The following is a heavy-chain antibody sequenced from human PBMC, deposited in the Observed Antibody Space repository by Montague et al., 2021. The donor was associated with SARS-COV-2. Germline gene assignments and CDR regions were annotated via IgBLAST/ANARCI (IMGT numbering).Heavy chain of an antibody. CDR2: FYFSGNF. Sequence: SETLSLTCSVSGNSLSNSRYFWGWIRQPPRKGLEWIGSFYFSGNFLYNSSLESRVTISVDTSKNQFSLQLSSVTASDTAVYYCARHSCCSGVAGLDYWGQGTLVTVSS. V-gene: IGHV4-39*01. CDR1: GNSLSNSRYF. CDR3: ARHSCCSGVAGLDY. D-gene: IGHD3-10*01. J-gene: IGHJ4*02.